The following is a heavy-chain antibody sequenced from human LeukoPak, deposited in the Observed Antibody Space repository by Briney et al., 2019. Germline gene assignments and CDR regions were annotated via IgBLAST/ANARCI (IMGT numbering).Heavy chain of an antibody. D-gene: IGHD3-3*01. CDR1: AFTFSDHW. V-gene: IGHV3-7*03. CDR3: ARDHWRRLDY. J-gene: IGHJ4*02. Sequence: PGGSLRLSCTASAFTFSDHWMHWVRKAPGKGLEWVAIISHDGSEKSYVDSVKGRFTISRDNAKNSLYLQMNSLRAEDTAVYYCARDHWRRLDYWGQGTLVTVSS. CDR2: ISHDGSEK.